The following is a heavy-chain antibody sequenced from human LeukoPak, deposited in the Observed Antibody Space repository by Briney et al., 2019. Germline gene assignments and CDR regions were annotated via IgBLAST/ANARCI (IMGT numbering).Heavy chain of an antibody. CDR3: ASGWSITGWYNNWFDP. CDR1: RYTFTGYY. V-gene: IGHV1-2*02. J-gene: IGHJ5*02. CDR2: INPNSGDT. D-gene: IGHD6-19*01. Sequence: GASVKVSCKASRYTFTGYYMHWVRQAPGQGLEWMGWINPNSGDTNYAQKFQGRVTMTRDTSTTTVYMELSRLRSDDTAVYFCASGWSITGWYNNWFDPWGQGTLVTVSS.